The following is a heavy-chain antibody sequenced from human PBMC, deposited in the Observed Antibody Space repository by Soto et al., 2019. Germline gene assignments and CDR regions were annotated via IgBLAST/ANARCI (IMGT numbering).Heavy chain of an antibody. J-gene: IGHJ4*02. CDR3: VSQRTSVLTQAYFDY. CDR1: GGSVSNSNYY. D-gene: IGHD2-8*01. CDR2: VYYRGRS. V-gene: IGHV4-39*01. Sequence: SETLSLTCTVSGGSVSNSNYYWGWIRQPPGKGLEWIGSVYYRGRSYSKSSVKSRVTISVDTSKNQFSLNLNSVTASDTAVYYCVSQRTSVLTQAYFDYWGPGALVTVSS.